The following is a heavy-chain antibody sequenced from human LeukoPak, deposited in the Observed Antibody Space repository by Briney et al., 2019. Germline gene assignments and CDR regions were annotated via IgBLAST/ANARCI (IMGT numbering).Heavy chain of an antibody. J-gene: IGHJ5*02. CDR2: IYYSGST. CDR3: ARGEGNTMVRGVITSCNWFDP. D-gene: IGHD3-10*01. V-gene: IGHV4-59*01. CDR1: GVSISSYY. Sequence: SETLSLTCTVSGVSISSYYWSWIRQPPGKGLEWIWYIYYSGSTNYNPSLKSRLTISVDTSKNQLYLKLSSVSAADTAVYYCARGEGNTMVRGVITSCNWFDPWGQGTLVTVSS.